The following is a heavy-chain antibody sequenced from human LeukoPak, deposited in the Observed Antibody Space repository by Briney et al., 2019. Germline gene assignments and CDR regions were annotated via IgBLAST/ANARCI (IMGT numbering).Heavy chain of an antibody. V-gene: IGHV4-34*01. CDR2: INHSGST. CDR3: ARGPFDGSGSYYKPRNFDY. CDR1: GGSFSGYY. D-gene: IGHD3-10*01. Sequence: SETLSPTCAVYGGSFSGYYWSWIRQPPGKGLEWIGEINHSGSTNYNPSLKSRVTISVDTSKNQFSPKLSSVTAADTAVYYCARGPFDGSGSYYKPRNFDYWGQGTLVTVSS. J-gene: IGHJ4*02.